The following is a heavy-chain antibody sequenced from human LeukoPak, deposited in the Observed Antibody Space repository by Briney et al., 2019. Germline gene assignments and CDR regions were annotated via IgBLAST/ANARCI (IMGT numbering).Heavy chain of an antibody. CDR3: ARDCITMVRGVIMVMGYFDY. V-gene: IGHV4-59*12. J-gene: IGHJ4*02. D-gene: IGHD3-10*01. Sequence: SETLSLTCTVSGGSFGTYYWSWIRQPPGKELEWIGYIYYTGSTNSNPSLKSRLTISLDTSKNQFSLKLSSVTAADTAVYYCARDCITMVRGVIMVMGYFDYWGQGTLVTVSS. CDR2: IYYTGST. CDR1: GGSFGTYY.